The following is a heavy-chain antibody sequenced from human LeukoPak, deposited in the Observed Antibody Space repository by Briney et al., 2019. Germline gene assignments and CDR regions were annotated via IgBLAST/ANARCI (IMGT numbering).Heavy chain of an antibody. CDR3: ARDLLGRYCSSTSCHNWFDP. J-gene: IGHJ5*02. D-gene: IGHD2-2*01. V-gene: IGHV4-59*01. Sequence: SETLSLTCTVSGGSISSYYWSWIRQPPGKGLEWIGYIYYSGGTNYNPSLKSRVTISVDTSKNQFSLKLSSVTAADTAVYYCARDLLGRYCSSTSCHNWFDPWGQGTLVTVSS. CDR1: GGSISSYY. CDR2: IYYSGGT.